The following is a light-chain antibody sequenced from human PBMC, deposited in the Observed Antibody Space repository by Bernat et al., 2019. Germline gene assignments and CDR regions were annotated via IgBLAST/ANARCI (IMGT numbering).Light chain of an antibody. CDR1: QSISSY. Sequence: DIQMTQSPSSLSASVGDRVTITCRASQSISSYLNWYQQKPGKAPKLLIYAASSLQSGVPSRFSGSGSGTSFTLTISSLQPEDFATYYCQQSYSTPRFGPGTKVDIK. CDR2: AAS. V-gene: IGKV1-39*01. J-gene: IGKJ3*01. CDR3: QQSYSTPR.